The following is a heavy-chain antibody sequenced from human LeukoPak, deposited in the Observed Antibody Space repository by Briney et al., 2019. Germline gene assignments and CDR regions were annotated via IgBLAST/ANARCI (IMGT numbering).Heavy chain of an antibody. Sequence: GGSLRLSCAASGFTFDDYAMHWVRQAPGKGLEWVSGISWNSGSIGYADSVKGRFTISRDNAKNSLYLQMNSLRAEDTALYYCAKDAYYDSSGYPDYWGQGTLVTVSS. CDR1: GFTFDDYA. CDR3: AKDAYYDSSGYPDY. CDR2: ISWNSGSI. J-gene: IGHJ4*02. V-gene: IGHV3-9*01. D-gene: IGHD3-22*01.